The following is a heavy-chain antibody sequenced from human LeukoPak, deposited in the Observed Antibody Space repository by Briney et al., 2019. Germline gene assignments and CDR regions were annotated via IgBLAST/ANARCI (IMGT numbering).Heavy chain of an antibody. CDR1: GFTFSNFG. CDR2: ISNAGGST. D-gene: IGHD2-2*01. J-gene: IGHJ4*02. Sequence: GGSLRLSCAASGFTFSNFGMNWVRQAPGEGLEWVSAISNAGGSTYYADSVKGRFTISRDASKNTLYLQMNSLRADDTAVYYCAREGGLGYCSTTSCAFDCWGQGTLVTVSS. CDR3: AREGGLGYCSTTSCAFDC. V-gene: IGHV3-23*01.